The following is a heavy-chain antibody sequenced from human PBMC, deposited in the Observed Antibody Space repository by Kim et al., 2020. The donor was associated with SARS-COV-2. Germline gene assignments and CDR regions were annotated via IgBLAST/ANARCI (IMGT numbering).Heavy chain of an antibody. J-gene: IGHJ6*02. CDR1: GFTFSSYW. CDR3: AREGSGSYFYYYGMDV. D-gene: IGHD1-26*01. CDR2: INSDGSST. V-gene: IGHV3-74*01. Sequence: GGSLRLSCAASGFTFSSYWMHWVRQAPGKGLVWVSRINSDGSSTSYADSVKGQFTISRDNAKNTLYLQMNSLRAEDTAVYYCAREGSGSYFYYYGMDVWGQGTTVTVSS.